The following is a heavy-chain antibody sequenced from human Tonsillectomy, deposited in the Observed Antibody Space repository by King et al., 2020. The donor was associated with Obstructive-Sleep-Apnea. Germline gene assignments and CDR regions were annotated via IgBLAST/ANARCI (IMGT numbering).Heavy chain of an antibody. Sequence: VQLVESGGDLVQPGGSLRLSCSASGFTFSSYAMHWVRQAPGKGLEYVSAISNNGGNTYYADSVKGRFTISRDNSKNTLYLQMSSLRAEDTAVYYCVKDDRLGYDFWSGYYLSDYHYYGMDVWGQGTTVTASS. J-gene: IGHJ6*02. D-gene: IGHD3-3*01. CDR2: ISNNGGNT. CDR1: GFTFSSYA. CDR3: VKDDRLGYDFWSGYYLSDYHYYGMDV. V-gene: IGHV3-64D*06.